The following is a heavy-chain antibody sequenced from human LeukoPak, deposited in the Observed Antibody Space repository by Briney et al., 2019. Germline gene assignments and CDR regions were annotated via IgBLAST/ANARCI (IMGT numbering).Heavy chain of an antibody. Sequence: EASVKVSCKASGYTFTSYGTSWVRQAPGQGLEWMGWIGAYNGNTNYAQKLQGRVTMTTDTSTSTAYMELRSLRSDDTAVYYCARVRGSSGSMGVADIWGQGTMVTVSS. CDR1: GYTFTSYG. CDR3: ARVRGSSGSMGVADI. V-gene: IGHV1-18*01. CDR2: IGAYNGNT. J-gene: IGHJ3*02. D-gene: IGHD6-19*01.